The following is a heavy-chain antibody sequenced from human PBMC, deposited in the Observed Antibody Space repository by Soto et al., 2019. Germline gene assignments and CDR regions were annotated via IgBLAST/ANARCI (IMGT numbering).Heavy chain of an antibody. CDR3: VKDRVRSGSYQDY. CDR2: INSDATSA. Sequence: GGSLRLSCAASGFTFSNYWMHWVRQAPGRGLVWVSRINSDATSAYYADSVKGRFTISRDNSKNTLYLQMNSLRAEYTAVYYCVKDRVRSGSYQDYWGQGTLVTVSS. CDR1: GFTFSNYW. D-gene: IGHD1-26*01. J-gene: IGHJ4*02. V-gene: IGHV3-74*01.